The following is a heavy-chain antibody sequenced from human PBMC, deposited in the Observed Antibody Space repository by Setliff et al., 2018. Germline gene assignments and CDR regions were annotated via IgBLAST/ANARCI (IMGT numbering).Heavy chain of an antibody. CDR1: GFTLSSFW. V-gene: IGHV3-7*01. CDR3: ARDLTIDDCGGDCHLPFYYYYLDV. J-gene: IGHJ6*03. D-gene: IGHD2-21*02. CDR2: INQVGNAR. Sequence: PGGSLRLSCAASGFTLSSFWMSWVRQSPGKGLAWVANINQVGNARYYVDSVKGRFTISRDNAKNSLYLQIDSLRDDDTAVYYCARDLTIDDCGGDCHLPFYYYYLDVWGKGTTVTVSS.